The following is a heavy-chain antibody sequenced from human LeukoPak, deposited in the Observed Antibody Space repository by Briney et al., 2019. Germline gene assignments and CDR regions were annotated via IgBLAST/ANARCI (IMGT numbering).Heavy chain of an antibody. CDR1: GGSLSGYY. D-gene: IGHD3-16*01. CDR2: INHSGST. CDR3: ARSGLRPLYYFGY. J-gene: IGHJ4*02. Sequence: SETLSLTCAVYGGSLSGYYWSWIRQPPGKGLEWIGEINHSGSTNYNPSLKGRVTISVDTSKNQFSLKLSSVTAADTAVYYCARSGLRPLYYFGYWGQGTLVTVSS. V-gene: IGHV4-34*01.